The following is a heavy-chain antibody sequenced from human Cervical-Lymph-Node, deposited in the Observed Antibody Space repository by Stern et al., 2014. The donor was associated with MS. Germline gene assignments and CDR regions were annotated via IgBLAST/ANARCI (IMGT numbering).Heavy chain of an antibody. D-gene: IGHD7-27*01. CDR1: GDSIRTYF. CDR3: ARKADWGDYFDY. V-gene: IGHV4-59*08. CDR2: FFYGGPP. Sequence: QLQLQESGPGLLKPSETLSLTCTVSGDSIRTYFWTWIRQPPGKTLEWIGYFFYGGPPNYNPSLKGRVPMSVDTSNKQFPLKLSSVTAADTAVYYCARKADWGDYFDYWGQGTLVTVSS. J-gene: IGHJ4*02.